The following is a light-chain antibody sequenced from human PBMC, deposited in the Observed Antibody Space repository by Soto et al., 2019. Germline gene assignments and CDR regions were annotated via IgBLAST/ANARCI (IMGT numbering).Light chain of an antibody. CDR3: QQSYSTPLT. V-gene: IGKV1-39*01. CDR2: AAS. Sequence: DIQMTQSPSSLSASVGDRVTITCRASQSISSYLNWYQQKPGKAPKLLIYAASSLQSGVPSRFSGSGSGTDFTLTISRLQPEYFATYYCQQSYSTPLTFGGGTKVEIK. CDR1: QSISSY. J-gene: IGKJ4*01.